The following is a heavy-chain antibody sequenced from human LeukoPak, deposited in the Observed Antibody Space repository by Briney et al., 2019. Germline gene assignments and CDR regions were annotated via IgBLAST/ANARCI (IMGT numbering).Heavy chain of an antibody. D-gene: IGHD3-10*01. V-gene: IGHV3-9*01. CDR1: GFTFDDYA. CDR2: ITWNSGNI. CDR3: AKGQITMVRGVIGY. J-gene: IGHJ4*02. Sequence: GGSLRLSCAASGFTFDDYAMHWVRQAPGQGLEWVSGITWNSGNIGYADSVKGRFTISRDNAKNSLYLQMNSLRAEDTAVYYCAKGQITMVRGVIGYWGQGTLVTVSS.